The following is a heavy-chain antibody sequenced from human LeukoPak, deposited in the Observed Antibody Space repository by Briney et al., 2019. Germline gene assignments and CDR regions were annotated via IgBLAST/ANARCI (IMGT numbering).Heavy chain of an antibody. J-gene: IGHJ4*02. CDR1: GFTFSSYA. Sequence: GGSLRLSCAASGFTFSSYAMSWVRQAPGKGLEWVPAISGSGGSTYYADSVKGRFTISRDNSKNTLYLQMNTLRAEDTAEYYCARRQAYYFDYWGQGALVTVSS. V-gene: IGHV3-23*01. CDR2: ISGSGGST. CDR3: ARRQAYYFDY.